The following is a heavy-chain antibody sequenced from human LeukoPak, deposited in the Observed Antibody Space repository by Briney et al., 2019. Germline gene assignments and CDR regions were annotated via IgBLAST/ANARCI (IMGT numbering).Heavy chain of an antibody. CDR1: GYTFNTYG. J-gene: IGHJ5*02. Sequence: GASVKVSCKASGYTFNTYGISWARQATGQGLEWMGWMNPNSGNTGYAQKFQGRVTMTRNTSISTAYMELSSLRSEDTAVYYCARAANWFDPWGQGTLVTVSS. CDR2: MNPNSGNT. CDR3: ARAANWFDP. V-gene: IGHV1-8*02.